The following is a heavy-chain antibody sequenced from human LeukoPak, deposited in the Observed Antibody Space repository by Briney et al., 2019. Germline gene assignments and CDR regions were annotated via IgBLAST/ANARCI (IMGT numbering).Heavy chain of an antibody. V-gene: IGHV3-23*01. CDR2: ISGSGGST. CDR3: ARVAEKYYYDSSDRQAFDI. J-gene: IGHJ3*02. Sequence: PGGSLRLSCAASGFTFSSYAMSWVRQAPGKGLEWVSAISGSGGSTYYADSVKGRFTISRDNSKNTLYLQMNSLRAEDTAVYYCARVAEKYYYDSSDRQAFDIWGQGTMVTVSS. CDR1: GFTFSSYA. D-gene: IGHD3-22*01.